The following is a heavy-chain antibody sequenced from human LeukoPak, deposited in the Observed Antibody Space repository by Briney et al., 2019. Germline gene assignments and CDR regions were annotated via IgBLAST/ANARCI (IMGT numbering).Heavy chain of an antibody. D-gene: IGHD2-2*01. CDR3: ARGYCSSTSCYYPRNWFDP. V-gene: IGHV4-4*02. CDR1: GGSISSSNW. Sequence: PSETLSLTCAVSGGSISSSNWWSWVRQPPGKGLEWIGEIYHSGSTNYNPSLKSRVTISVDKSKNQFSLKLSSVTAADTAVYYCARGYCSSTSCYYPRNWFDPWGQGTLVTVSS. CDR2: IYHSGST. J-gene: IGHJ5*02.